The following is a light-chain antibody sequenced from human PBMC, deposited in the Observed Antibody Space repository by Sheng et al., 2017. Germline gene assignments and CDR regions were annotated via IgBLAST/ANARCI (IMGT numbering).Light chain of an antibody. Sequence: QAVVTQESSLTASPGGTVTLTCGSSTGPVTRGHYPYWFQQRPGQVPTTLIFDTDNKPSGTPARFSGSLLGGKAALTLSGVQPEDEAEYYCLLYYSGPGVFGGGTKLTVL. CDR3: LLYYSGPGV. CDR1: TGPVTRGHY. V-gene: IGLV7-46*01. CDR2: DTD. J-gene: IGLJ2*01.